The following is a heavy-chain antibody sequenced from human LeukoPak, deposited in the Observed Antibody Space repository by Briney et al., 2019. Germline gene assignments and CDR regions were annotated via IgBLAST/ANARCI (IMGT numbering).Heavy chain of an antibody. CDR2: IYPGDSDT. J-gene: IGHJ6*02. CDR1: GYSFTSYW. Sequence: GESLKISCKGSGYSFTSYWIGWVRQMPGKGLEWMGIIYPGDSDTRYSPSFQGQVTISADKSISTAYLQWSSLKASDTAMYYCARHADYYDSSSYYYFYGMDVWGQGTTVTVSS. CDR3: ARHADYYDSSSYYYFYGMDV. V-gene: IGHV5-51*01. D-gene: IGHD3-22*01.